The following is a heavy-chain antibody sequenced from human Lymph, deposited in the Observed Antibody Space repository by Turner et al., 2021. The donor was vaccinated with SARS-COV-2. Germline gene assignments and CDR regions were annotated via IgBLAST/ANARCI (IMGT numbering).Heavy chain of an antibody. D-gene: IGHD2-15*01. Sequence: EVQLVESGGGLVQPGQSLRLSFTASGFTFGDYAMSWVRQAPGKGLEWVGFIRSKAYGGTTQYAASVKGRFTISRDDSKSIAYLQMNSLKTEDTAVYYCTRVKYCTGGSCYGYHFDYWGQGTLVTVSS. CDR3: TRVKYCTGGSCYGYHFDY. V-gene: IGHV3-49*04. CDR1: GFTFGDYA. J-gene: IGHJ4*02. CDR2: IRSKAYGGTT.